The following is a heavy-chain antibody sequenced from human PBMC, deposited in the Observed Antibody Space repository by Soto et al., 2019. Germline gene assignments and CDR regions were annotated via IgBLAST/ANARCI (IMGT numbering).Heavy chain of an antibody. CDR3: ARVYGNFVFFDY. J-gene: IGHJ4*02. D-gene: IGHD3-9*01. Sequence: ASVKVSCKASGYTFTSYAMHWVRQAPGQRLEWMGWINAGNGNTKYSQKFQGRVTITRDTSASTAYMELSSLRSEDTAVYYCARVYGNFVFFDYWGQGTLVTVSS. CDR1: GYTFTSYA. CDR2: INAGNGNT. V-gene: IGHV1-3*01.